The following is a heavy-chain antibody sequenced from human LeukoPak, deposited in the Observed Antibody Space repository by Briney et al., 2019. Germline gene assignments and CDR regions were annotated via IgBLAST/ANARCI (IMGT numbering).Heavy chain of an antibody. V-gene: IGHV3-69-1*01. CDR2: IGGDGIA. CDR3: AKDRANWAIDD. CDR1: GYRFSPYW. J-gene: IGHJ4*02. D-gene: IGHD3-16*01. Sequence: PGGSLRLSCAASGYRFSPYWMSWVRQAPGKGLEWISYIGGDGIAFYADSVKGRFTASKDDARKSMYLQMNSLRVEDTAVYYCAKDRANWAIDDWGQGTQVTVSS.